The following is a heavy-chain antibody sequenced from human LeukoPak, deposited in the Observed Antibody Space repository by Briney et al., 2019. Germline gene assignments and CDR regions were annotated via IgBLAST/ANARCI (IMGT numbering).Heavy chain of an antibody. J-gene: IGHJ4*02. Sequence: ASVKVSCKASGGTFSSYAISWVRQAPGQGLEWMGGIIPIFGTANYAQKFQGRVTITRDTSASTAYMELSSLRSEDTAVYYCARPNILGTTSLVYWGQGTLVTVSS. D-gene: IGHD1-7*01. CDR1: GGTFSSYA. V-gene: IGHV1-69*05. CDR3: ARPNILGTTSLVY. CDR2: IIPIFGTA.